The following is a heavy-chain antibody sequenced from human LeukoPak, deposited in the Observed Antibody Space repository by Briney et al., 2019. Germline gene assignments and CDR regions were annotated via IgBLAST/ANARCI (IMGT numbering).Heavy chain of an antibody. CDR2: ISWNSGAI. Sequence: GLEXVXXISWNSGAIGYADSVKGRFTISRDNAKNSLYLQMNSLEPEDTALYYCAKGTAYYYDSKPSDYWGQGTLVTVSS. CDR3: AKGTAYYYDSKPSDY. D-gene: IGHD3-22*01. J-gene: IGHJ4*02. V-gene: IGHV3-9*01.